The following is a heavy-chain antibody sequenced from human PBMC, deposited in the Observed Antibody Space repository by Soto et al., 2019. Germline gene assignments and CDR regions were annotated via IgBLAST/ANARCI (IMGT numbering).Heavy chain of an antibody. V-gene: IGHV3-30-3*01. D-gene: IGHD6-13*01. J-gene: IGHJ5*02. Sequence: PGGSLRLSCAASGFTFSSYAMHWVRQAPGKGLEWVAVISYDGSNKYYADSVKGRFTISRDISKNTLYLQMNSLRAEDTAVYYCARDHGAAAGPPPNWFDPWGQGTLVTVSS. CDR2: ISYDGSNK. CDR3: ARDHGAAAGPPPNWFDP. CDR1: GFTFSSYA.